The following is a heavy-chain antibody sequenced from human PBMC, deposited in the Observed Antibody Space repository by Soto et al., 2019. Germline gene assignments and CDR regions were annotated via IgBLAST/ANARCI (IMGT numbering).Heavy chain of an antibody. CDR3: ARDRREVFDY. Sequence: GGSLRLSCAASGFTFSSYWMHWVRQAPGKGLEWVAVISSDGSSKNYADSVKGRFTISRDNSKNTLYLQMNSLRAEDTAVYYCARDRREVFDYWGQGTLVTVSS. CDR2: ISSDGSSK. J-gene: IGHJ4*02. D-gene: IGHD1-26*01. V-gene: IGHV3-33*08. CDR1: GFTFSSYW.